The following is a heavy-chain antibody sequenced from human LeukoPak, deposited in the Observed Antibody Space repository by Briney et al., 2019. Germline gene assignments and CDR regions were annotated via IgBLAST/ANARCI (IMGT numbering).Heavy chain of an antibody. CDR1: GYTFTGYH. CDR2: INPNSGDT. CDR3: ARDYCSSTSCLLDY. D-gene: IGHD2-2*01. Sequence: ASVKVSCKASGYTFTGYHMHRVRQAPGQGLEWMGRINPNSGDTNYAQKFQGRVTMTRDTSISTAYMELSRLRSDDTAVYYCARDYCSSTSCLLDYWGQGTLVTVSS. V-gene: IGHV1-2*06. J-gene: IGHJ4*02.